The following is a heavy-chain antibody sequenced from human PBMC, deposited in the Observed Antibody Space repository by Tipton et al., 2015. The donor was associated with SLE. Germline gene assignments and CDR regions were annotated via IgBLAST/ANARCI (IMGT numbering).Heavy chain of an antibody. CDR1: GVTFSSHA. J-gene: IGHJ1*01. CDR3: ARGWGSSSWYRGAEYFQH. CDR2: IIPIFGTA. V-gene: IGHV1-69*06. D-gene: IGHD6-13*01. Sequence: QLVQSGAEVKKPGSSVKVSCKASGVTFSSHAISWVRQAPGQGLEWMGGIIPIFGTANYAQKFQGRVTITADKSTSIAYMELSSLRSEDTAVYYCARGWGSSSWYRGAEYFQHWGQGTLVTVSS.